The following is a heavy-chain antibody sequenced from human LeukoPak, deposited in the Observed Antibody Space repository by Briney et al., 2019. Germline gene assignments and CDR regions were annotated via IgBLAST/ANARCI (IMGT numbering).Heavy chain of an antibody. CDR2: IRYDGSNK. V-gene: IGHV3-30*02. CDR3: AKDVHPYDWTYFFDY. Sequence: GGSLRLSCVASGFTLSSYAMSWVRKAPGKGLEWVAFIRYDGSNKYYADSVKGRFTISRDNSKNTLYLQMNSLRAEDTAVYYCAKDVHPYDWTYFFDYWGQGTLVTVSS. D-gene: IGHD3-16*01. J-gene: IGHJ4*02. CDR1: GFTLSSYA.